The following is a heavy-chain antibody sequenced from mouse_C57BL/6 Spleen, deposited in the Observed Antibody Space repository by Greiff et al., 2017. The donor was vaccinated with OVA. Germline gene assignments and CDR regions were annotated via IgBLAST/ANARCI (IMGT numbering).Heavy chain of an antibody. D-gene: IGHD1-1*01. V-gene: IGHV1-18*01. CDR1: GYTFTDYN. CDR3: ARIVTTVVEGYFDV. Sequence: EVQLQQSGPELVKPGASVKIPCKASGYTFTDYNMDWVKQSHGKSLEWIGDINPNNGGTIYNQKFKGKATLTVDKSSSTAYMELRSLTSEDTAVYYCARIVTTVVEGYFDVWGTGTTVTVSS. CDR2: INPNNGGT. J-gene: IGHJ1*03.